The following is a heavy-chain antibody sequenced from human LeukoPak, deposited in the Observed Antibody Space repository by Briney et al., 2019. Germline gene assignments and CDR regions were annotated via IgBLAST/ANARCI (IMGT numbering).Heavy chain of an antibody. CDR2: ISAYNGNT. V-gene: IGHV1-18*01. CDR3: ARGNYYDSSGYSDY. Sequence: ASVKVSCKASGYTFTSYGISRVRQAPGQGLEWMGWISAYNGNTNYAQKLQGRVTMTTDTSTSTAYMELRSLRSDDTAVYYCARGNYYDSSGYSDYWGQGTLVTVSS. CDR1: GYTFTSYG. J-gene: IGHJ4*02. D-gene: IGHD3-22*01.